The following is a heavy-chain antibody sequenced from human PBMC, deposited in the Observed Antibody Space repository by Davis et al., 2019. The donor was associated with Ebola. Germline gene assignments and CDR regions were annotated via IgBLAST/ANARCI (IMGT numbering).Heavy chain of an antibody. CDR1: GASITTSSSY. J-gene: IGHJ4*02. Sequence: MPSETLSLTCTVSGASITTSSSYWGCIRHSPGKGLEWIGSIFHSGSTSYNPSLKSRVTISVDTSKNQFSLKLSSVTAADTAVYYCARVRWYGRGVDYWGQGTLVTVSS. D-gene: IGHD4-23*01. CDR3: ARVRWYGRGVDY. V-gene: IGHV4-39*01. CDR2: IFHSGST.